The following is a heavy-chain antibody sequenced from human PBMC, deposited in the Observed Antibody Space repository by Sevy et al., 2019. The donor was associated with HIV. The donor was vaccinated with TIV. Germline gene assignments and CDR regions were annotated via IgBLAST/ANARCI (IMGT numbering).Heavy chain of an antibody. CDR2: INEHGSTN. J-gene: IGHJ4*02. D-gene: IGHD6-13*01. CDR1: GFIFNDYW. CDR3: ARAIGAGAAY. V-gene: IGHV3-7*03. Sequence: GGSLRLSCAASGFIFNDYWMHWVRQAPGKGLEWVANINEHGSTNYYLDSVKGRFTISRDNAKNSLYLQMNSLRVDDTAVNYCARAIGAGAAYWGQGTPVTVSS.